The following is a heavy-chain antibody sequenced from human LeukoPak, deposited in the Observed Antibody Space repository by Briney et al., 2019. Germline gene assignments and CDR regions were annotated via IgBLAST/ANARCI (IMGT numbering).Heavy chain of an antibody. V-gene: IGHV1-2*02. CDR1: EYTFTGYY. CDR2: INPNSGGT. Sequence: ASVKVSCKASEYTFTGYYMHWVRQAPGQGLEWMGWINPNSGGTSYAPKFRGRVTITRDTSISTAYMELSWLRSDDTAVYYCARGHDSSGYYSGTGDYWGQGALVTVSS. D-gene: IGHD3-22*01. J-gene: IGHJ4*02. CDR3: ARGHDSSGYYSGTGDY.